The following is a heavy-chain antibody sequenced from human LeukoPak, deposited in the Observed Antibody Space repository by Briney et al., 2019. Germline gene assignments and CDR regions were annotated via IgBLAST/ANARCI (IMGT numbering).Heavy chain of an antibody. D-gene: IGHD1-26*01. Sequence: SETLSLTCTVSGGSISSGSYYWSWIRQPAGKGLEWIGRIYTSGSTNYNPSLKSRVTISVDTSKNQFSLKLSSVTAADTAVYYCASSLDEWEPLKFDYWGQGTLVTVSS. V-gene: IGHV4-61*02. J-gene: IGHJ4*02. CDR3: ASSLDEWEPLKFDY. CDR2: IYTSGST. CDR1: GGSISSGSYY.